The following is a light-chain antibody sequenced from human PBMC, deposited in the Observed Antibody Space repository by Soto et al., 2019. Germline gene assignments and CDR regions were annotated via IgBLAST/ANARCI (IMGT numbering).Light chain of an antibody. CDR1: KAITNY. J-gene: IGKJ4*01. V-gene: IGKV1-27*01. Sequence: DIPMTQSQSSLSESVGVKVTITSRACKAITNYLAGYHRKPGKVPKLLIYVSSTLQSGVPSRFSGSGSGTDFNLTISSLQPEDGATYYCQKYNSAPSLTFGGGTKVEIK. CDR2: VSS. CDR3: QKYNSAPSLT.